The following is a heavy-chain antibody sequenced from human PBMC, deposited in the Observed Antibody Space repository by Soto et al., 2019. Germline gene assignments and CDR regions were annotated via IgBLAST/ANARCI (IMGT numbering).Heavy chain of an antibody. J-gene: IGHJ4*02. CDR2: NIPIFGTA. V-gene: IGHV1-69*13. CDR1: GGTFSNFV. CDR3: ARAPMLVGERTYENYFEY. D-gene: IGHD3-3*01. Sequence: SVKVSCKASGGTFSNFVISWVRQAPRQGLEWMGGNIPIFGTANYAQKFQGRVTIIADESTGTTYMELTSLRSEDTAVYYCARAPMLVGERTYENYFEYWGQGPLGAV.